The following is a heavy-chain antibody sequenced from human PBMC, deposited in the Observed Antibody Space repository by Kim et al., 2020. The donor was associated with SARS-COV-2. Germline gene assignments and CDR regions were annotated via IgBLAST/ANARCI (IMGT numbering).Heavy chain of an antibody. CDR1: GFTFSSYW. J-gene: IGHJ4*02. Sequence: GGSLRLSCAASGFTFSSYWTSWVLQAPGKGLEWVANIKQDGSEKYYVDSVKGRFTISRDNAKNSLYLQMNSMRAEDTAVYYCARLGSSSWNFDYWGQGTLVTVSS. V-gene: IGHV3-7*01. CDR2: IKQDGSEK. D-gene: IGHD6-13*01. CDR3: ARLGSSSWNFDY.